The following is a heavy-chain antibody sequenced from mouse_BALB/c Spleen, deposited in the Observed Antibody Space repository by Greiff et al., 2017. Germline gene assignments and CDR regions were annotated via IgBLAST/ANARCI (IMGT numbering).Heavy chain of an antibody. Sequence: VKLQESGAELARPGASVKLSCKASGYTFTSYWMQWVKQRPGQGLEWIGAIYPGDGDTRYTQKFKGKATLTADKSSSTAYMQLSSLASEDSAVYYCARLYDGLDYWGQGTTLTVSS. D-gene: IGHD2-3*01. CDR1: GYTFTSYW. CDR3: ARLYDGLDY. CDR2: IYPGDGDT. J-gene: IGHJ2*01. V-gene: IGHV1-87*01.